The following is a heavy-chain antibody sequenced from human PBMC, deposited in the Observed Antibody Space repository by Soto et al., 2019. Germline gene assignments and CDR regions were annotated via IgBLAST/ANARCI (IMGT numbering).Heavy chain of an antibody. V-gene: IGHV1-69*13. J-gene: IGHJ6*02. D-gene: IGHD5-18*01. CDR2: IIPIFGTA. CDR3: AQPRDTDMVELIGYYYGMDV. CDR1: GGTFSSYA. Sequence: SVKVSCKASGGTFSSYAISWVRQAPGQGLEWMGGIIPIFGTANYAQKFQGRVTITADESTSTAYMELSSLRSEDTAVYYCAQPRDTDMVELIGYYYGMDVWGQGTTVTVSS.